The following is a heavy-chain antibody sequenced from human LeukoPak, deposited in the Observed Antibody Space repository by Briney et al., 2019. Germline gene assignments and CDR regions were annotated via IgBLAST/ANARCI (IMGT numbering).Heavy chain of an antibody. J-gene: IGHJ4*02. CDR3: ARGGATAAGTGTFDY. V-gene: IGHV2-70*11. Sequence: SGPTLVNPTQTLTLTCTFSGFSLSTSGMCVSWIRQPPGKALEWLARIDWDDDKYYSTSLKTRLTISKDTSKNQVVLTMTNMAPVDTPTYYCARGGATAAGTGTFDYWGQGTLVTVSS. CDR2: IDWDDDK. D-gene: IGHD6-13*01. CDR1: GFSLSTSGMC.